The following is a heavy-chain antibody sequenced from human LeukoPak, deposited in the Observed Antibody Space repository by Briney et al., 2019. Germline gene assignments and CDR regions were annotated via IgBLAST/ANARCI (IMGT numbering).Heavy chain of an antibody. Sequence: GGSLRLSCAASVFTFSSYWMSWVRQAPGKGPEWVSLIKGSGDSTYYADSVRGRFTISRDNSKNTLYLQTNSLRGEDTAVYYCAKGEVVPAAIYGMDVWGQGTTVTVS. D-gene: IGHD2-2*02. CDR2: IKGSGDST. V-gene: IGHV3-23*01. CDR3: AKGEVVPAAIYGMDV. J-gene: IGHJ6*02. CDR1: VFTFSSYW.